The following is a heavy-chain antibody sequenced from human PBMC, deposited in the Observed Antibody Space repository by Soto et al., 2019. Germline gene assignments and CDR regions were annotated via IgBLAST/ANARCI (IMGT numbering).Heavy chain of an antibody. D-gene: IGHD4-4*01. CDR1: GFTFSSYA. Sequence: EVQLLESGGGLARPGGALRLCCTASGFTFSSYAMTWVRQAPGKGLAWVSGISGSGGTTHYTDAVKGRFTVSRDNSNNTVCLQMNSLRVEDTAVYYCAREGINNYNEYYFDSWGQGTVVTVSS. V-gene: IGHV3-23*01. CDR2: ISGSGGTT. CDR3: AREGINNYNEYYFDS. J-gene: IGHJ4*02.